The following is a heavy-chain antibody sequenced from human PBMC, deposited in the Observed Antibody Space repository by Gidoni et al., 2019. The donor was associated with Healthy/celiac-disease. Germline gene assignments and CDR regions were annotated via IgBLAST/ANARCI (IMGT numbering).Heavy chain of an antibody. CDR2: INHSGST. J-gene: IGHJ4*02. CDR3: ARLPDLGSSDLYYFDY. D-gene: IGHD2-2*01. CDR1: GGSFSGYY. Sequence: QVQLQQWGAGLLKPSETLSLTCAVYGGSFSGYYWSWIRQPPGKGLEWIGEINHSGSTNYNPSLKSRVTISVDTSKNQFSLKLSSVTAADTAVYYCARLPDLGSSDLYYFDYWGQGTLVTVSS. V-gene: IGHV4-34*01.